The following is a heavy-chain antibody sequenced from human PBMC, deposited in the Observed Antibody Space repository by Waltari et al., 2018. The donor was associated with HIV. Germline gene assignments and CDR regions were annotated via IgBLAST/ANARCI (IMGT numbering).Heavy chain of an antibody. D-gene: IGHD5-12*01. J-gene: IGHJ3*02. V-gene: IGHV3-21*01. Sequence: EVQLVENGGGLVKPGWASKHSCAGYRFTYSFYTMNWVSQAPGKGLEWVSAISSGSVYIYYAYSVKGRFTISRDNAKNSLYLQMNSLRSEDTAVYYCARDEAEMATLTAFDIWGQGTMVTVSS. CDR3: ARDEAEMATLTAFDI. CDR2: ISSGSVYI. CDR1: RFTYSFYT.